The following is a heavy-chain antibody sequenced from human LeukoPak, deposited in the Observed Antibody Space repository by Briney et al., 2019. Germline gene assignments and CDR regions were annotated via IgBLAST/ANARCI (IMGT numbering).Heavy chain of an antibody. Sequence: ASVKVSCKVSGYTLTELSMHWVRQAPGIGLEWMGGFDPEDGETIYAQKFQGRVTMTEDTSTDTAYMELSSLRSEDTAVYYCATGVLHSSSWYYWGQGTLVTVSS. CDR1: GYTLTELS. D-gene: IGHD6-13*01. V-gene: IGHV1-24*01. CDR3: ATGVLHSSSWYY. J-gene: IGHJ4*02. CDR2: FDPEDGET.